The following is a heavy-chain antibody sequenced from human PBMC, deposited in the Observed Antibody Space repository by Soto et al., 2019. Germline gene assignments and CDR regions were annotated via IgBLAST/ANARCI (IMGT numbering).Heavy chain of an antibody. CDR2: INGGSGKT. J-gene: IGHJ3*02. CDR3: ARYSGNYQDAFDI. Sequence: QVQLVQSGAEVKKPGASLKVSCRASGFTFTLYSMHWVRQAPGQRLEWMGWINGGSGKTKYSQQFQGRVTIARDTSASTAYMEVSSLRSEDTAVYYCARYSGNYQDAFDIWGQGTMVTVSS. D-gene: IGHD1-26*01. CDR1: GFTFTLYS. V-gene: IGHV1-3*01.